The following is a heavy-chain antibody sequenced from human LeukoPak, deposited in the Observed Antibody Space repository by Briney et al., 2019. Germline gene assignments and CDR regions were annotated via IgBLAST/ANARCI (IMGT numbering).Heavy chain of an antibody. V-gene: IGHV3-23*01. J-gene: IGHJ4*02. Sequence: GGSLRLSCAASGFTFSSYGMSWVRQAPGKGLEWVSAISGSGGSTYYADSVKGRFTISRDNSKNTLYLQMNSLRAEDTAVYYCARDFGRYYFDYWGQGTLVTVSS. CDR3: ARDFGRYYFDY. D-gene: IGHD3-10*01. CDR1: GFTFSSYG. CDR2: ISGSGGST.